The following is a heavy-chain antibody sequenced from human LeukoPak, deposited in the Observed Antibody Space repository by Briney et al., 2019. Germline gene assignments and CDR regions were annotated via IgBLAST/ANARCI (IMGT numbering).Heavy chain of an antibody. CDR3: ARQILAARHWFDP. V-gene: IGHV1-69*04. J-gene: IGHJ5*02. Sequence: SVKVSCKASGGTFSSYAISWVRQAPGQGLEWMGRIIPILGIANYAQKFQGRVTITTDESTSTAYMELSSLRSEDTAVYYSARQILAARHWFDPWGQGTLVTVSS. CDR2: IIPILGIA. D-gene: IGHD6-6*01. CDR1: GGTFSSYA.